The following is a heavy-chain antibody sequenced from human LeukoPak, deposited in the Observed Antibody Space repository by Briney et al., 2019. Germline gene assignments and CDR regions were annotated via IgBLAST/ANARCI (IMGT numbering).Heavy chain of an antibody. Sequence: SETLSLTCTVSGGSISSSSYYWGWIRPPPGKGLEWIGSIFYSGNTFYNPSLKSRVTISVDTAKNQFSLKLSSVTAADTSMYFCARHYHYGSGRYMPFDIWGQGTMVTVSP. CDR3: ARHYHYGSGRYMPFDI. CDR1: GGSISSSSYY. CDR2: IFYSGNT. V-gene: IGHV4-39*01. J-gene: IGHJ3*02. D-gene: IGHD3-10*01.